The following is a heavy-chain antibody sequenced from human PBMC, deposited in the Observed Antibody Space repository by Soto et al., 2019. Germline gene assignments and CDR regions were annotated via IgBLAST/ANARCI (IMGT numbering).Heavy chain of an antibody. J-gene: IGHJ4*02. CDR1: GGSISSYY. CDR2: IYYSGST. CDR3: SRSDGRY. Sequence: QVQRQESGPGLVKPSETLSLTCTVSGGSISSYYWSWSRQPPGKGLEWIGYIYYSGSTNYNPSLKSRVTISVETSKNRFPLKLSSVTAADTAVYYCSRSDGRYWGQGTLVTVSS. V-gene: IGHV4-59*01.